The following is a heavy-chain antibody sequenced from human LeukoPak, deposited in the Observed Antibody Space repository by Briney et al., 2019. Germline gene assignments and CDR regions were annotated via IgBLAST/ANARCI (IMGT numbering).Heavy chain of an antibody. J-gene: IGHJ5*02. CDR3: AGSTYGSGSSFDP. D-gene: IGHD3-10*01. V-gene: IGHV3-7*01. CDR2: IKQDGSEK. Sequence: GGSLRLSCAASGFTFSSYWMSWVRQAPGKGLEWVANIKQDGSEKYYVDSVKGRFTISRDNAKNSLYLQMNSLRAEDTAVYYCAGSTYGSGSSFDPWGQGTLVTVSS. CDR1: GFTFSSYW.